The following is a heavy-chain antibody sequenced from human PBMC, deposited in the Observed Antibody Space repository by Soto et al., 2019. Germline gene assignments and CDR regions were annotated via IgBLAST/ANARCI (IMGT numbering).Heavy chain of an antibody. CDR1: GFTFSSYG. J-gene: IGHJ4*02. Sequence: GALRPSRAASGFTFSSYGMHWGRQAPGKGLEWVAVIWYDGSNKYYADSVKGRFTISRDNSKNTLYLQMNSLRAEDTAVYYCARDKQWLSQYWGQGNLVTVSS. D-gene: IGHD6-19*01. CDR3: ARDKQWLSQY. CDR2: IWYDGSNK. V-gene: IGHV3-33*01.